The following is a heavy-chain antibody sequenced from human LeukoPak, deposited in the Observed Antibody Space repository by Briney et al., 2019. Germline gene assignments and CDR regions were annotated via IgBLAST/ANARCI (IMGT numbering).Heavy chain of an antibody. CDR1: GGSFSGYY. D-gene: IGHD2-2*01. Sequence: SETLSLTCAVYGGSFSGYYWSWIRQPPGKGLEWIGEINHSGSTNYNPSLKSRVTISVDTPKNQFSLKLSSVTAADTAVYYCARGVRYCSSTSCYVSLYYFDYWGQGTLVTVSS. CDR2: INHSGST. J-gene: IGHJ4*02. CDR3: ARGVRYCSSTSCYVSLYYFDY. V-gene: IGHV4-34*01.